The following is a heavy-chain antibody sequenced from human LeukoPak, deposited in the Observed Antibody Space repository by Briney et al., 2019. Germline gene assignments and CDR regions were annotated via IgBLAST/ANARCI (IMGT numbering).Heavy chain of an antibody. CDR2: INHSGST. CDR1: GGSFSGYY. D-gene: IGHD2-2*01. J-gene: IGHJ4*02. Sequence: SETLSLTCAVYGGSFSGYYWSWIRQPPGKGLEWIGEINHSGSTNYNPSLKSRVTISVDTPKNQFSLKLSSVTAADTAVYYCARRDRYCSSTSCRGPFDYWGQGTLVTVSS. V-gene: IGHV4-34*01. CDR3: ARRDRYCSSTSCRGPFDY.